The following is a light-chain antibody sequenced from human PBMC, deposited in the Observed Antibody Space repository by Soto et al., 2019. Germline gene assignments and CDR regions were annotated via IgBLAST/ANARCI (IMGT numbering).Light chain of an antibody. CDR3: SSYARRNNLL. V-gene: IGLV1-40*01. CDR2: GNR. J-gene: IGLJ2*01. CDR1: SSNLGAGYD. Sequence: QSVLTQPPSVSGAPGQRVTISCTGNSSNLGAGYDVHWYQQLPGAAPKLVIFGNRNRPSGVPERFSGSKSGTSASLTVSGLQAEDEGDYFCSSYARRNNLLFGGGTKLTVL.